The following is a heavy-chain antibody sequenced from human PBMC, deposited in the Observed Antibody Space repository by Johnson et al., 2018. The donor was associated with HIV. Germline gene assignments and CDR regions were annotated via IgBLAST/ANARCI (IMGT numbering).Heavy chain of an antibody. CDR1: GFTVSSNY. CDR2: VYSGGTT. Sequence: VQLVESGGGLAQPGGSLRLSCAASGFTVSSNYMSWVRQAPGQGLESVSVVYSGGTTHSADSVKVRSTISRDTSKNTLYLQMNSLRAEDTAVYYCAREGIAARPGAFDIWGQGTMVTVSS. D-gene: IGHD6-6*01. V-gene: IGHV3-66*02. J-gene: IGHJ3*02. CDR3: AREGIAARPGAFDI.